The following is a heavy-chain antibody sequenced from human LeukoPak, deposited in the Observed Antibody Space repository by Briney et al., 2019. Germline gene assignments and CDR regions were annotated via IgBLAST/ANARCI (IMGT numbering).Heavy chain of an antibody. CDR1: GGTFSSYA. CDR3: ARLVYCSGGSCYSPGAFDI. Sequence: SVKVSCKASGGTFSSYAISWVRQAPAQGLEWMRRIIPILGIANYAQKFQGRVTITADKSTSTAYMELSSLRSEDTAVYYCARLVYCSGGSCYSPGAFDIWGQGTMVTVSS. V-gene: IGHV1-69*04. CDR2: IIPILGIA. D-gene: IGHD2-15*01. J-gene: IGHJ3*02.